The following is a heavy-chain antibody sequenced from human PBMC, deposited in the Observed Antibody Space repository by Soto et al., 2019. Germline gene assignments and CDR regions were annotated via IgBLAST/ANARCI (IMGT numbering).Heavy chain of an antibody. CDR1: GGSISTYY. Sequence: QVQLQESGPGLVKPSETLSLTCTVSGGSISTYYWSWIRQPPGKGLEWIGYVFYSGITNYNPSLKSPVTISVDTSKNQVSLRLSSVTAADTAVYYCARESREYYFDYWGQGTLVTVSS. J-gene: IGHJ4*02. V-gene: IGHV4-59*01. CDR2: VFYSGIT. CDR3: ARESREYYFDY.